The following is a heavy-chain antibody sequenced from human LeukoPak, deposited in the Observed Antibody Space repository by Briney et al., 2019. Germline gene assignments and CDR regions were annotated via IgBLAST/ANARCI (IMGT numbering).Heavy chain of an antibody. Sequence: GGSLRLSRAASGFTVSSNYMSWVRQAPGKGLEWVSVFYSGGSRYYADSVKGRLTISRDNSKNTLYFQMNSLRAEDTAVYYCARGTFYGGNSPFAFDIWGQGTMVTVSS. CDR1: GFTVSSNY. CDR3: ARGTFYGGNSPFAFDI. D-gene: IGHD4-23*01. J-gene: IGHJ3*02. V-gene: IGHV3-53*01. CDR2: FYSGGSR.